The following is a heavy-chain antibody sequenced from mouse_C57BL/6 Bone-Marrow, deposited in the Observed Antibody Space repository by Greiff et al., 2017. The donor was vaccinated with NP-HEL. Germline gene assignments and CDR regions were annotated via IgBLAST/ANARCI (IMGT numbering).Heavy chain of an antibody. D-gene: IGHD1-1*01. CDR2: IYPGSGST. CDR3: AREGYYYGSSPAWFAY. V-gene: IGHV1-84*01. J-gene: IGHJ3*01. CDR1: GYTFTDYY. Sequence: QVQLQQSGPELVKPGASVKISCKASGYTFTDYYINWVKQRPGQGLEWIGWIYPGSGSTTYNEKFKGKATLPVDTSSSTAYMQLSSLTSEDSAVYFCAREGYYYGSSPAWFAYWGQGTLVTVSA.